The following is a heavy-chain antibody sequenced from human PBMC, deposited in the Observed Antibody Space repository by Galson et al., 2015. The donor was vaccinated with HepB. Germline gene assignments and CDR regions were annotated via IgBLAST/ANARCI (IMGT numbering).Heavy chain of an antibody. D-gene: IGHD6-19*01. J-gene: IGHJ4*02. V-gene: IGHV3-48*01. CDR1: GFTFSSYS. Sequence: SLRLSCAASGFTFSSYSMNWVRQAPGKGLEWVSYISSSSTIYYADSVKGRFTISRDNAKNSLYLQMNSLRAEDTAVYYCARGVAGNIFDYWGQGTLVTVSS. CDR3: ARGVAGNIFDY. CDR2: ISSSSTI.